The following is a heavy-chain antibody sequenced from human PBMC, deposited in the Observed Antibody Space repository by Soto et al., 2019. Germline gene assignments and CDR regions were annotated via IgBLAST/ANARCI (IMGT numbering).Heavy chain of an antibody. CDR2: IYSGGST. CDR1: GFTVSSNY. CDR3: ARDVPYYDFWSGPLDAFDI. V-gene: IGHV3-66*01. Sequence: PGGSLRLSCAASGFTVSSNYMSWVRQAPGKGLEWVSVIYSGGSTYYADSVKGRFTISRDNSKNTLYLQMNSLRAEDTAVYYCARDVPYYDFWSGPLDAFDIWGQGTMVTVSS. D-gene: IGHD3-3*01. J-gene: IGHJ3*02.